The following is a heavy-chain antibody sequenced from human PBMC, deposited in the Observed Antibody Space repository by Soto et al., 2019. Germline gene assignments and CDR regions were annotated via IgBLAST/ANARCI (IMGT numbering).Heavy chain of an antibody. CDR3: AREGSDTGYSSGWFDC. Sequence: GGSLRLSCAACGFTFSSYWMSWVRQSPGKGLEWVAKIRKDGSEKYYVDSVKGRFTISRDNANNSLFLQVDSLRVEDTAVYYCAREGSDTGYSSGWFDCWGQGTLVTVSS. CDR2: IRKDGSEK. D-gene: IGHD6-19*01. J-gene: IGHJ4*02. V-gene: IGHV3-7*03. CDR1: GFTFSSYW.